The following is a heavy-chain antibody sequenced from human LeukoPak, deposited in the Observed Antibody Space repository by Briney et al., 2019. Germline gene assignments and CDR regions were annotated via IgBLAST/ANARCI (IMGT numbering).Heavy chain of an antibody. CDR1: GGSFSGYY. CDR2: INHSGST. Sequence: SSETLSLTCAVYGGSFSGYYWSWIRQPPGKGLERIGEINHSGSTNYNPSLKSRVTISVDTSKNQFSLKLSSVTAADTAVYYCARGVRVDYWGQGTLVTVSS. V-gene: IGHV4-34*01. CDR3: ARGVRVDY. J-gene: IGHJ4*02. D-gene: IGHD6-6*01.